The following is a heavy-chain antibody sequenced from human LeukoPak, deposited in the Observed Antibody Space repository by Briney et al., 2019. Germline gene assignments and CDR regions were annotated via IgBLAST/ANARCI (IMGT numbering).Heavy chain of an antibody. J-gene: IGHJ4*02. Sequence: LAWMGWINTYIGNPTYAQGFTGRFVFSLDTSVTTAYLQISSLKAEDTAVYYCAIIAPPSDYWGQGTLVTVSS. V-gene: IGHV7-4-1*02. CDR2: INTYIGNP. CDR3: AIIAPPSDY.